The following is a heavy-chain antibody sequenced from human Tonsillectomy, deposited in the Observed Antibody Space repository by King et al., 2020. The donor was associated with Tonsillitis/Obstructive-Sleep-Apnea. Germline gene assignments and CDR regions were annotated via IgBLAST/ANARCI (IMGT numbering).Heavy chain of an antibody. CDR1: GYTFTRYG. J-gene: IGHJ6*03. V-gene: IGHV1-18*01. CDR3: WRGTLRTDLSTRHAYMELRSLRSDDTAGYYCAREAFCRSSSCYEAYYYMDV. CDR2: ISGDNDNT. Sequence: VQLVQSGAEVKKPGASVKVSCKASGYTFTRYGISWVRQAPGQGLEWIGWISGDNDNTNYARKVQGRVTMSTDMSTRTAYMELRSRRSDDTAVYYCWRGTLRTDLSTRHAYMELRSLRSDDTAGYYCAREAFCRSSSCYEAYYYMDVWGKGTTVTVSS. D-gene: IGHD2-2*01.